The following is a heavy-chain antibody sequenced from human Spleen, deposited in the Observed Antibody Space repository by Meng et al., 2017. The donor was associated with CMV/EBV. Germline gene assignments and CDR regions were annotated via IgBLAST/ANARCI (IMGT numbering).Heavy chain of an antibody. CDR2: INPNSGGT. V-gene: IGHV1-2*02. D-gene: IGHD2-2*01. J-gene: IGHJ6*02. CDR3: ARKLCSSTSCYGMDV. Sequence: ASVKVSCEASGYTFTGYYMDWVRQAPGQGLEWMGWINPNSGGTNYAQKFQGRVTMTRDTSISTAYMELSRLRSDDTAVYYCARKLCSSTSCYGMDVWGQGTTVTVSS. CDR1: GYTFTGYY.